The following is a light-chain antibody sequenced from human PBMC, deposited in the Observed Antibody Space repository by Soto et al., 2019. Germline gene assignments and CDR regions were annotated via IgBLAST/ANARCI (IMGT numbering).Light chain of an antibody. J-gene: IGLJ2*01. V-gene: IGLV7-43*01. CDR3: LLYYGGAVI. CDR1: TGAVTSGHY. Sequence: QTVVTQEPSLTVSPGGTVTLTCASSTGAVTSGHYANWLQQKPGQAPRALIYSTDTKHSWTPARFSGSLLGGKAALTLSGVRPVDEADYYCLLYYGGAVIFGGGTKLTVL. CDR2: STD.